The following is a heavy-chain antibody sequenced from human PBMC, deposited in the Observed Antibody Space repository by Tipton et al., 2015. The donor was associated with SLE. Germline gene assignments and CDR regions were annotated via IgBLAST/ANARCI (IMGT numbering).Heavy chain of an antibody. V-gene: IGHV4-34*01. Sequence: TLSLTCGVYGGSFSGYYWSWIRQPPGKGLEWIGEINHSGSTNYNPSLKSRVTISVDTSKNQFSLKLSSVTAADTAVYYCARDPRGGDAFDIWGQGTMVTVSS. J-gene: IGHJ3*02. CDR3: ARDPRGGDAFDI. D-gene: IGHD3-10*01. CDR2: INHSGST. CDR1: GGSFSGYY.